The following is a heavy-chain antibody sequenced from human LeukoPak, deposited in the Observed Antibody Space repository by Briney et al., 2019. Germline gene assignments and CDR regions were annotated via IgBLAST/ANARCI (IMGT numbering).Heavy chain of an antibody. V-gene: IGHV1-69*04. CDR3: ASGAGGYHILTGYHGLDY. Sequence: ASVTVSCKASGGTFSSYAISWVRQAPGQGLEWMGRIIPILGIANYAQKFQGRVTITADKSTSTAYMELSSLRSEDTAVYYCASGAGGYHILTGYHGLDYWGQGTLVTVSS. J-gene: IGHJ4*02. D-gene: IGHD3-9*01. CDR2: IIPILGIA. CDR1: GGTFSSYA.